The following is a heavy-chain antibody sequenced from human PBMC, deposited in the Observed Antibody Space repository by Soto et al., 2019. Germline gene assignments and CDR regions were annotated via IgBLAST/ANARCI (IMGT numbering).Heavy chain of an antibody. CDR1: GYTFTSYY. J-gene: IGHJ6*02. CDR2: INPSGGST. Sequence: ASVKVSCKASGYTFTSYYMHWVRQAPGQGLEWMGIINPSGGSTRYAQKFQGRVTMTRDKSTSTVYMELSSLRSEDTAVYYCARVKYSSPQTYYYYGMDVWGQGTTVTVSS. V-gene: IGHV1-46*01. CDR3: ARVKYSSPQTYYYYGMDV. D-gene: IGHD6-6*01.